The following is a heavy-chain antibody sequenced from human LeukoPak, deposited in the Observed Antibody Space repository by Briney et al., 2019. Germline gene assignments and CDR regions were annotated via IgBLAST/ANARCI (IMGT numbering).Heavy chain of an antibody. Sequence: KPSETLSLTCAVSGDSISSGGYSWSWIRQPPGRALEWIGYISSTGSTYYNPSLKSRLSISSDTSKNQFSLNLSSVTAADTAVFYCARLGLTRDAFDIGGHGTMVTVSS. CDR1: GDSISSGGYS. CDR3: ARLGLTRDAFDI. V-gene: IGHV4-30-4*07. J-gene: IGHJ3*02. D-gene: IGHD1-26*01. CDR2: ISSTGST.